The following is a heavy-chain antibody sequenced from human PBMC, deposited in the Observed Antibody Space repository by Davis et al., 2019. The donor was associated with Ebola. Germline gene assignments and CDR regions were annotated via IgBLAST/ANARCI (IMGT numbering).Heavy chain of an antibody. CDR1: GGSISGSY. Sequence: SETLSLTCTVSGGSISGSYWGWVRQPPGKRLEWIGNIYFNGNTYYNPSLRSRVLISVDTSRNQFSLKLNSVTAADTAVYYCARDPFFRSGSFDAFDIWAQGTMVTVSS. V-gene: IGHV4-59*12. D-gene: IGHD3-3*01. CDR2: IYFNGNT. CDR3: ARDPFFRSGSFDAFDI. J-gene: IGHJ3*02.